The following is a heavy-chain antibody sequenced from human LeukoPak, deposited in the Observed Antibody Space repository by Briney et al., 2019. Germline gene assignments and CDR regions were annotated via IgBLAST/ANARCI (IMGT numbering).Heavy chain of an antibody. Sequence: TGGSLRLSCAASGFTFSSYWMHWVRQAPGKGLVWVSRINSDGSSTSYADSVKGRFTISRDNAKNTLYLQMNSLRAEDTAVYYCAREILDYGIDVWGQGTTVTVSS. V-gene: IGHV3-74*01. CDR3: AREILDYGIDV. CDR2: INSDGSST. CDR1: GFTFSSYW. J-gene: IGHJ6*02.